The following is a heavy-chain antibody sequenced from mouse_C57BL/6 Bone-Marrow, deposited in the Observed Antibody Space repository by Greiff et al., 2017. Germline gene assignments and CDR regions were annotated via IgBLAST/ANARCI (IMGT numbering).Heavy chain of an antibody. Sequence: QVQLQQPGAELVRPGSSVKLSCKASGYTFTSYWMHWVKQRPIQGLEWIGNIDPSDSETHYNQKFKDKATLTVDKSSSTAYMQRSSLTSEDSAVYYCARGGRRDYFDYWGQGTTLTVSS. CDR2: IDPSDSET. CDR3: ARGGRRDYFDY. J-gene: IGHJ2*01. CDR1: GYTFTSYW. V-gene: IGHV1-52*01.